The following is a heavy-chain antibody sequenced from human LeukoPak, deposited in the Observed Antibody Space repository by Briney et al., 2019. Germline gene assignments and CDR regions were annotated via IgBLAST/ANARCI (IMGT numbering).Heavy chain of an antibody. CDR3: ARDLPTYYYGSGSYPRGDY. Sequence: GGSLRLSCAASGFTFSSYSMNWVRQAPGKGLEWVSSISSSSSYIYYADSVKGRFTISRDNAKNSLYLQMNSLRAEDTAVYYCARDLPTYYYGSGSYPRGDYWGQGTLVTVSS. V-gene: IGHV3-21*01. CDR2: ISSSSSYI. J-gene: IGHJ4*02. D-gene: IGHD3-10*01. CDR1: GFTFSSYS.